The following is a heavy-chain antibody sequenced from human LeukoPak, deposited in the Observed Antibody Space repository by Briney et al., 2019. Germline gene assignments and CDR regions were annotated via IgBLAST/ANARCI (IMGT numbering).Heavy chain of an antibody. J-gene: IGHJ4*02. Sequence: GGSLRLSCAASGFTFSSYAMNWVRQAPGKGLEWVSYISSSSSYIYYADSVKGRFTISRDNAKNSLYLQMNSLRAEDTAVYYCARDPGNWNYGNDYWGQGTLVTVSS. CDR1: GFTFSSYA. V-gene: IGHV3-21*05. CDR2: ISSSSSYI. D-gene: IGHD1-7*01. CDR3: ARDPGNWNYGNDY.